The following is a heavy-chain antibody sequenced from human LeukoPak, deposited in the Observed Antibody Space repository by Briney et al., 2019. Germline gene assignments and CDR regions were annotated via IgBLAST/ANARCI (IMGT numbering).Heavy chain of an antibody. J-gene: IGHJ4*02. CDR1: GFTVSSNY. D-gene: IGHD4-17*01. Sequence: GGSLRLSCADSGFTVSSNYMNWVRQAPGKGLEWVSVIYSGGSTYYSDSVKGRFTISRDNSKNTLYLQMNSLRAEDTAVYYCARGGDYGIDYWGQGTLVTVSS. CDR2: IYSGGST. V-gene: IGHV3-66*02. CDR3: ARGGDYGIDY.